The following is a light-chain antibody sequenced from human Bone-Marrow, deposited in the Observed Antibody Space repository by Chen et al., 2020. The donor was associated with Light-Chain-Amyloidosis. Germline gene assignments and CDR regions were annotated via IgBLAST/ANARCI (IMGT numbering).Light chain of an antibody. J-gene: IGLJ2*01. CDR3: QAADSSGTSEVI. CDR1: DLPTKY. CDR2: RDT. V-gene: IGLV3-25*03. Sequence: SYELTQPPSVSVSPGQTARITCSGDDLPTKYAYWYQQKPGQAPVRVIQRDTERPSGIAERFSGSNSGTPATLTISGVQAEDEADYQCQAADSSGTSEVIFGGGTKLTVL.